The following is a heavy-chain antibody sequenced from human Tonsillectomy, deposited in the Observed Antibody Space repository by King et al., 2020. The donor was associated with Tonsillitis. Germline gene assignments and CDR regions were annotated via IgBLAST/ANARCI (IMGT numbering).Heavy chain of an antibody. CDR2: INSNHGGT. CDR3: ATSSDEIEVDSFDI. CDR1: GFTFTGYY. J-gene: IGHJ3*02. Sequence: QLVQSGAEMKKPGASVKVSCKASGFTFTGYYVHWVRQAPGQGLEWMGWINSNHGGTNYAPKFKDWVTMTRDASITTAYMELNRLRSDDTAVYYCATSSDEIEVDSFDIWGQGTMVTVSS. V-gene: IGHV1-2*04. D-gene: IGHD2-21*01.